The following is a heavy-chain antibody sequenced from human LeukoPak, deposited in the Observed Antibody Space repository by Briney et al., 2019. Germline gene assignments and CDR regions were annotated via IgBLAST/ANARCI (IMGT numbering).Heavy chain of an antibody. CDR3: AKGPLWFGETYLDY. Sequence: PGGSLRLSCAASGFTFSNYWMSWVRQAPGKGLEWVAVISYDGSNKYYADSVKGRFTISRDNSKNTLYLQMNSLRAEDTAVYYYAKGPLWFGETYLDYWGQGTLVTVSS. V-gene: IGHV3-30*18. CDR2: ISYDGSNK. D-gene: IGHD3-10*01. J-gene: IGHJ4*02. CDR1: GFTFSNYW.